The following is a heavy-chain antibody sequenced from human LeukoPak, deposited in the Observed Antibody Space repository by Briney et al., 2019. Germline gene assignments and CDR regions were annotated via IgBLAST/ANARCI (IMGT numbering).Heavy chain of an antibody. V-gene: IGHV3-23*01. CDR1: GFTFSSYA. CDR3: AKGDTTWELPHDY. D-gene: IGHD1-26*01. CDR2: ISGSGGST. J-gene: IGHJ4*02. Sequence: GGSLRLSCAVSGFTFSSYAMNWVRQAPGKGLEWVSAISGSGGSTYYADSVKGRFTISRDKSKNTLYLQMNSLRAEDTAVYYCAKGDTTWELPHDYWGQGTLVTVSS.